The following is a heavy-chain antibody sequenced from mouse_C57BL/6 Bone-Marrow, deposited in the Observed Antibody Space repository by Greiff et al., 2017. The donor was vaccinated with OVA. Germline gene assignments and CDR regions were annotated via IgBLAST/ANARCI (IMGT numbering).Heavy chain of an antibody. CDR1: GFTFSSYA. Sequence: EVKLVESGGGLVKPGGSLKLSCAASGFTFSSYAMSWVRQTPEKRLEWVATISDGGSYIYYPDNVKGRFTISRDNAKNNLYLQMSHLKSEDTAMYYCARELRAMDYWGQGTSVTVSS. D-gene: IGHD1-1*01. CDR2: ISDGGSYI. J-gene: IGHJ4*01. CDR3: ARELRAMDY. V-gene: IGHV5-4*01.